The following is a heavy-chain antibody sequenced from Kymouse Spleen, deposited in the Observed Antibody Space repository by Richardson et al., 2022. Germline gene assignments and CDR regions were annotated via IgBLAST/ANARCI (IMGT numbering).Heavy chain of an antibody. J-gene: IGHJ4*02. CDR3: TTNYYGSGSYYIFDY. D-gene: IGHD3-10*01. V-gene: IGHV3-15*01. CDR2: IKSKTDGGTT. CDR1: GFTFSNAW. Sequence: EVQLVESGGGLVKPGGSLRLSCAASGFTFSNAWMSWVRQAPGKGLEWVGRIKSKTDGGTTDYAAPVKGRFTISRDDSKNTLYLQMNSLKTEDTAVYYCTTNYYGSGSYYIFDYWGQGTLVTVSS.